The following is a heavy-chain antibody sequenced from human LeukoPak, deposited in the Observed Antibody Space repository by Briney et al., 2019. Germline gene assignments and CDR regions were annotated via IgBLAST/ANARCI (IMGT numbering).Heavy chain of an antibody. D-gene: IGHD2-2*01. CDR1: GGTFSSYA. CDR3: ARAQRKGYCSSTSCYFDY. Sequence: SVKVSCKASGGTFSSYAISWVRQAPGQGLEWMGGIIPIFGTANYAQKFQGRVTITTDESTSTAYMELSSLRSEDTAVYYCARAQRKGYCSSTSCYFDYWGQGTLVTVSS. J-gene: IGHJ4*02. V-gene: IGHV1-69*05. CDR2: IIPIFGTA.